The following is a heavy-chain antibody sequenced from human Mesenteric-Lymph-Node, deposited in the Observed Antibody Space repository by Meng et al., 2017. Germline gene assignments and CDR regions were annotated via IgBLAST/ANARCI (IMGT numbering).Heavy chain of an antibody. Sequence: QAQLVRSGSGDTKPGASVNLSCKASGGTFSSYAISWVRQAPGQGPEWMGGIIPILGIANYGQKFQGRVTITADKSTSTAYMELSSLRSEDTAINYCTRALYDSSGYSFDYWGQGTLVTVSS. CDR2: IIPILGIA. CDR3: TRALYDSSGYSFDY. V-gene: IGHV1-69*10. D-gene: IGHD3-22*01. CDR1: GGTFSSYA. J-gene: IGHJ4*02.